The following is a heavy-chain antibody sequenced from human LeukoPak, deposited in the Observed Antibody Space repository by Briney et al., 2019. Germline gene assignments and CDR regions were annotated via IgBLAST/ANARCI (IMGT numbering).Heavy chain of an antibody. D-gene: IGHD2-2*01. CDR3: ANNPPNIVVVPADTRYYYYMDV. J-gene: IGHJ6*03. Sequence: PGGSLRLSCAASGFTFSSYGMHWVRQAPGKGLEWVAFIRYDGSNKYYADSVKGRFTISRDNSKNTLYMQMNSLRAEDTAVYYCANNPPNIVVVPADTRYYYYMDVWGKGTTVTVSS. CDR2: IRYDGSNK. V-gene: IGHV3-30*02. CDR1: GFTFSSYG.